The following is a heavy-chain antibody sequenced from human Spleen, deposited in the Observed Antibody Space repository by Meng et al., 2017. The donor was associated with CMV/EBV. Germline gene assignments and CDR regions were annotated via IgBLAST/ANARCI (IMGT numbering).Heavy chain of an antibody. CDR2: IRYDGSNK. Sequence: GGSLRLSCAASGFTFSSYGMHWVRQAPGKGLEWVAFIRYDGSNKYYADSVKGRFTISRDNSKNTLYLQMNSLRAEDTAVYYCAKGGLDDFWSGRYGMDVWGQGTTVTVSS. J-gene: IGHJ6*02. V-gene: IGHV3-30*02. CDR3: AKGGLDDFWSGRYGMDV. CDR1: GFTFSSYG. D-gene: IGHD3-3*01.